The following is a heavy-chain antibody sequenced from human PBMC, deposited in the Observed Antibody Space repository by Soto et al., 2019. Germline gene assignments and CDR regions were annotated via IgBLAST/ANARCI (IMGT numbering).Heavy chain of an antibody. CDR1: GFIFSSYW. CDR3: ARDPNIVATMGSIYYYYGMDF. D-gene: IGHD5-12*01. J-gene: IGHJ6*02. Sequence: PGGSLRLSCEASGFIFSSYWMHWVRQAPGKGLVWVSRINIDGSRISYADSVKGRCTISRDDAKNTLYMEVNSLRAEDTAVYYCARDPNIVATMGSIYYYYGMDFWGQGTTVTVSS. V-gene: IGHV3-74*01. CDR2: INIDGSRI.